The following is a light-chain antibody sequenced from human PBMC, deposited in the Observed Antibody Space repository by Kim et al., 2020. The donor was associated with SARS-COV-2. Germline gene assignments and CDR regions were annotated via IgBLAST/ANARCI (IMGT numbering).Light chain of an antibody. CDR1: QSISTN. CDR2: GAS. CDR3: QQYNDWPWT. V-gene: IGKV3-15*01. J-gene: IGKJ1*01. Sequence: EIVMTQSPVTLSVSPGERVTLSCRASQSISTNLGWYQQKPGQAPRLLIYGASTRATGIPARFSGSGSGTEFTLTMSSLQSEDFAVYCCQQYNDWPWTFGQGTKVDIK.